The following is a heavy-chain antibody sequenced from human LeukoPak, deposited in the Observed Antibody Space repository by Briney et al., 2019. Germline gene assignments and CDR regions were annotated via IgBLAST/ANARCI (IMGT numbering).Heavy chain of an antibody. CDR2: IYYSGST. D-gene: IGHD4-17*01. CDR3: ARGRGGDYGDYGDAFDF. J-gene: IGHJ3*01. Sequence: SETLSLTCTVSGGSISSANYYWGWIRQPPGKGLEWIGYIYYSGSTYHNPSLKSRVTISVDTSKNQFSLKLSSVTAADTAVYYCARGRGGDYGDYGDAFDFWGQGTMVTVSS. V-gene: IGHV4-39*07. CDR1: GGSISSANYY.